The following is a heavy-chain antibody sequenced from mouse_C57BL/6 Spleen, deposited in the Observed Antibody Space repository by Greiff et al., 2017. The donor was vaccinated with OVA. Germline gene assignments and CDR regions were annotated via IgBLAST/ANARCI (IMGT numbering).Heavy chain of an antibody. J-gene: IGHJ2*01. CDR1: GYTFTSYW. Sequence: QVQLQQPGAELVKPGASVKLSCKASGYTFTSYWMHWVKQRPGQGLEWIGEIDPSDSYTNYNQKFKGKSTLTVDKSSSTAYMQLSSLTSEDSAVYYCARGVTHYFDYWGQGTTLTVSS. V-gene: IGHV1-69*01. CDR3: ARGVTHYFDY. D-gene: IGHD2-1*01. CDR2: IDPSDSYT.